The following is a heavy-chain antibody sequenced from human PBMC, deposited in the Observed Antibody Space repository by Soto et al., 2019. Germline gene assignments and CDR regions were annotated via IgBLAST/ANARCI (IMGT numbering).Heavy chain of an antibody. D-gene: IGHD3-16*02. CDR2: MNPNSGNT. Sequence: ASVKVSCKASGYTFTSYDINWVRQATGQGLEWMGWMNPNSGNTGYAQKFQGRVTMTRNTSISTAYMELSSLRSEDTAVYYCAREYYDYVWGSYRPYYYYGMDVWGPGTTVPVSS. V-gene: IGHV1-8*01. CDR3: AREYYDYVWGSYRPYYYYGMDV. J-gene: IGHJ6*02. CDR1: GYTFTSYD.